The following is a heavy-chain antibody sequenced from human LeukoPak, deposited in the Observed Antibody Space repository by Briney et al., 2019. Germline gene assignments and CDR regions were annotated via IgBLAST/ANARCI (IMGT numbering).Heavy chain of an antibody. CDR2: ISSSSGTI. CDR3: ARLEITFGGVIAA. J-gene: IGHJ5*02. V-gene: IGHV3-48*04. D-gene: IGHD3-16*02. Sequence: GGSLRLSCAASGFTFSSYSMNWVRQAPGKGLEWVSYISSSSGTIYYADSVKGRFTISRDNAKNSLYLQMNSLRAEDTAVYYCARLEITFGGVIAAWGQGTLVTVSS. CDR1: GFTFSSYS.